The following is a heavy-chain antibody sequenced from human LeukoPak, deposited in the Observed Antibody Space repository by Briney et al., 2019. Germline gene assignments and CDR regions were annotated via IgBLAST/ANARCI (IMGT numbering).Heavy chain of an antibody. D-gene: IGHD1-1*01. J-gene: IGHJ6*02. V-gene: IGHV4-59*08. CDR1: GGSISSYY. Sequence: PSETLSLTCTVSGGSISSYYWSWIRQPPGKGLEWIGYIYYSGSTNYNPSLKSRVTMSGDTSKNQFSLKLSSVTAADMAVYYCARHHDAYYYYGMDVWGQGTTVTVSS. CDR2: IYYSGST. CDR3: ARHHDAYYYYGMDV.